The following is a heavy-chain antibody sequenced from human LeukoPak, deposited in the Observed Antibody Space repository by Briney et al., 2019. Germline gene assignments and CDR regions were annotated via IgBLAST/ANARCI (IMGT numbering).Heavy chain of an antibody. V-gene: IGHV5-51*01. CDR1: GCSFTSYC. Sequence: GQSLNISCKGSGCSFTSYCIRWVRQMPGKGLEWNVIIYPGDSDTRYTPSFQGQVTISSDKSITTTYRQWSSLMASHRTRLYSARLTMFRGVILFIDYWGQGTLVSVSS. CDR3: ARLTMFRGVILFIDY. D-gene: IGHD3-10*01. J-gene: IGHJ4*02. CDR2: IYPGDSDT.